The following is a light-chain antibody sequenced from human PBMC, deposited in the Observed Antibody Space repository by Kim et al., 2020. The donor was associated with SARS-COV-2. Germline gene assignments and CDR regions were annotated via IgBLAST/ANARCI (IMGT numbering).Light chain of an antibody. CDR1: SSNIGSNY. CDR2: RNN. Sequence: ELTQPPSASGTPGQRVTISCSGSSSNIGSNYVYWYQQLPGTAPKLPIYRNNQRPSGVPDRFSGSKSGTSASLAISGLRSEDEADYYCAAWDDSLSGWVFGGGTKLTVL. V-gene: IGLV1-47*01. J-gene: IGLJ3*02. CDR3: AAWDDSLSGWV.